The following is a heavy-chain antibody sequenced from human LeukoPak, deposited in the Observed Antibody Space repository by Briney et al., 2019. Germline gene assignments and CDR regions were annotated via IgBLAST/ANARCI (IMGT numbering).Heavy chain of an antibody. CDR2: ISAYNGNT. J-gene: IGHJ6*02. V-gene: IGHV1-18*01. D-gene: IGHD3-16*02. CDR3: AREGDFYGYVWGSYREFYYYYGMDV. Sequence: GASVKVSCKSSGYTFTSYGISWVRQAPGQGLEWMGWISAYNGNTNYAQKLQGRVTMTTDTSTSTAYMELRSLRSDDTAVYYCAREGDFYGYVWGSYREFYYYYGMDVWGQGTTVTVSS. CDR1: GYTFTSYG.